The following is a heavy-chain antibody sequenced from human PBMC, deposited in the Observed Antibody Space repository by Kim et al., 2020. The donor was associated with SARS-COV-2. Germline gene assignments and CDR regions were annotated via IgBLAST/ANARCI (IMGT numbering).Heavy chain of an antibody. J-gene: IGHJ4*02. Sequence: SVKGRFTISRDNSKNTFSLQMNSLRVDDTAVYYCAKVRYCSSSSCDAWSDSWGRGTLVTVSS. V-gene: IGHV3-23*01. CDR3: AKVRYCSSSSCDAWSDS. D-gene: IGHD2-2*01.